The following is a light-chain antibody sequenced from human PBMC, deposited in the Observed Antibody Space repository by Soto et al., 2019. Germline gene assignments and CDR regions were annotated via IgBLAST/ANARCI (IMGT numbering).Light chain of an antibody. Sequence: QSALTQPPSASGSPGQSVTISCTGTSSDVGGYDYVSWYQHHPGKAPKLMIYEVNKRHSGVPDRFSGSKSGNTASLTVSGLQTEDEADYYCSSYAGSNNFVVFGGGTKLTVL. CDR2: EVN. J-gene: IGLJ2*01. V-gene: IGLV2-8*01. CDR1: SSDVGGYDY. CDR3: SSYAGSNNFVV.